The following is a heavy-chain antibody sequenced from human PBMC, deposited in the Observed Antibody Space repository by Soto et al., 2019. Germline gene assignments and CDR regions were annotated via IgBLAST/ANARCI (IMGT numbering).Heavy chain of an antibody. Sequence: PGGSLRLSCAASGFTFSSYAMHWVRQAPGKGLEWVAVISYDGSNKYYADSVKGRFTISRDNSKNTLYLQMNSLRAEDTAVYYCAILRVSSSIYYYYYGMDVWGQGTTVTVSS. D-gene: IGHD6-13*01. CDR3: AILRVSSSIYYYYYGMDV. V-gene: IGHV3-30-3*01. J-gene: IGHJ6*02. CDR1: GFTFSSYA. CDR2: ISYDGSNK.